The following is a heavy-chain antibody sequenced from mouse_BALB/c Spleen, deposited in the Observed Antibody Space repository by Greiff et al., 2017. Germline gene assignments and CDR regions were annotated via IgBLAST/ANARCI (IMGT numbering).Heavy chain of an antibody. J-gene: IGHJ4*01. Sequence: EVKLEESGGDLVKPGGSLKLSCAASGFTFSSYGMSWVRQTPDKRLEWVATISSGGSYTYYPDSVKGRFTISRDNAKNTLYLQMSSLKSEDTAMYYCARDDGYYYYAMDYWGQGTSVTVSS. CDR3: ARDDGYYYYAMDY. D-gene: IGHD2-3*01. CDR2: ISSGGSYT. V-gene: IGHV5-6*02. CDR1: GFTFSSYG.